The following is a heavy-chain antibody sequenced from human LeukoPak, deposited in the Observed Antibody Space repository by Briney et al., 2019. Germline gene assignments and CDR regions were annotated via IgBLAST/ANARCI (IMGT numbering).Heavy chain of an antibody. V-gene: IGHV3-23*01. Sequence: GGSLRLSCAASGFTFSSYAMSWVRQAPGKGLEWVSAISGSGGSTYYADSVKGRFTISRDNFKNTLYLQMNSLRAEDTAVYYCAKNHKRVVPAAYFDYWGQGTLVTVSS. CDR1: GFTFSSYA. CDR3: AKNHKRVVPAAYFDY. CDR2: ISGSGGST. D-gene: IGHD2-2*01. J-gene: IGHJ4*02.